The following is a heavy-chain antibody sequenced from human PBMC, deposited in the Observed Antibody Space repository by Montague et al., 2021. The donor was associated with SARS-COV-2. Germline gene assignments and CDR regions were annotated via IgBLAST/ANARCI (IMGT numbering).Heavy chain of an antibody. CDR3: ARHRKDYDILTGYSTSFYYDMDV. V-gene: IGHV4-59*08. CDR1: GASNSRYY. Sequence: SETLSLTCTVSGASNSRYYWSWIRQPPGKGLEWIGYVSDSGSDYNPSLXNRFSISVDTSKKLLSLSLSSVTAADTAIYYCARHRKDYDILTGYSTSFYYDMDVWGQGTTVTVSS. CDR2: VSDSGS. D-gene: IGHD3-9*01. J-gene: IGHJ6*02.